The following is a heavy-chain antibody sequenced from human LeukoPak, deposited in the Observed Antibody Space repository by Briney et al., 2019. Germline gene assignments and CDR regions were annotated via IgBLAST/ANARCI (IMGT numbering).Heavy chain of an antibody. J-gene: IGHJ4*02. CDR3: ARTRGYSDYELDY. V-gene: IGHV1-46*01. CDR2: INPSGGTT. Sequence: ASVKVSCKASGYTFTSYYMHWVRQAPGQGLEWMGIINPSGGTTRHAQRFQGRVTMNRDTSTSTVYMELSSLRSEDTAVYYCARTRGYSDYELDYWGQGTLVTVSS. CDR1: GYTFTSYY. D-gene: IGHD5-12*01.